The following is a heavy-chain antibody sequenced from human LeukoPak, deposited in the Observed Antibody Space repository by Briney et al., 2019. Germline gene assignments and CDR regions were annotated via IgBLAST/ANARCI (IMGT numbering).Heavy chain of an antibody. J-gene: IGHJ4*02. D-gene: IGHD4-17*01. CDR3: ASGGLTTVTPADY. CDR2: ISSSSSYT. CDR1: GFTFSDYY. V-gene: IGHV3-11*06. Sequence: GGSLRLSCAASGFTFSDYYMSWIRQAPGKGLEWVSYISSSSSYTNYADSVKGRFTISRDNAKNSLYLQMNSLRAEDTAVYYCASGGLTTVTPADYWGQGTLVTVSS.